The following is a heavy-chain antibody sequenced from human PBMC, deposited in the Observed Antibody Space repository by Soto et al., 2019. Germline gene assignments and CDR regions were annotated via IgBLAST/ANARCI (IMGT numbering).Heavy chain of an antibody. CDR1: GFTFDDYA. Sequence: EVQLVESGGGLVQPGRSLRLSCAASGFTFDDYALHWVRQAPGKGLEWVSGISWNSARIDYADSVKGRFTVSRDNARNSLNLQMNSLRAEDRAVYFCAKDILFGETSYYYGMDVWGLGTTVTVSS. CDR3: AKDILFGETSYYYGMDV. D-gene: IGHD3-10*01. CDR2: ISWNSARI. V-gene: IGHV3-9*01. J-gene: IGHJ6*02.